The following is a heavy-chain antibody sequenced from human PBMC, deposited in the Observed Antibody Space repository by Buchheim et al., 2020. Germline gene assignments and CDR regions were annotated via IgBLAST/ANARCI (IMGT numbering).Heavy chain of an antibody. CDR3: ARGRGYCSSTSCYLYFDY. J-gene: IGHJ4*02. CDR1: GFTFSSYS. Sequence: EVQLVESGGGLVKPGGSLRLSCAASGFTFSSYSMNWVRQAPGKGLEWVSSISSSSSYIYYADSVKGRFTISRDNAKNSLYLQMNRLRAEDTAVYYCARGRGYCSSTSCYLYFDYWGQGTL. CDR2: ISSSSSYI. D-gene: IGHD2-2*01. V-gene: IGHV3-21*01.